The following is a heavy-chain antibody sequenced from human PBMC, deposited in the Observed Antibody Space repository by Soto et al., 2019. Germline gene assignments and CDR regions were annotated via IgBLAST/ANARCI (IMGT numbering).Heavy chain of an antibody. Sequence: PGGSLRLSCAASGFTFSSYAMSWVRQAPGKGLEWVSAISGSGGSTYYADSVKGRFTISRDNAKNTLYLQMNSLRDEDTAVYYCARGPLSSSWYTEFDYYYYGMDVWGQGTTVTVSS. J-gene: IGHJ6*02. V-gene: IGHV3-23*01. CDR1: GFTFSSYA. CDR2: ISGSGGST. D-gene: IGHD6-13*01. CDR3: ARGPLSSSWYTEFDYYYYGMDV.